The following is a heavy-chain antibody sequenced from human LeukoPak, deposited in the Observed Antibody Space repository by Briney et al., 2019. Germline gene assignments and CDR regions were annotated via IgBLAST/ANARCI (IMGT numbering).Heavy chain of an antibody. V-gene: IGHV3-23*01. Sequence: PGGSLRLSCAASGFTFSSYAMSWVRQAPGKGLDWVSGISGSGGSTYYADSVKGRFTISRDNAKNSLFLQMNSLRAEDTAIYYCARDHNWGFDYWGQGTLVAVSS. J-gene: IGHJ4*02. CDR2: ISGSGGST. CDR1: GFTFSSYA. D-gene: IGHD7-27*01. CDR3: ARDHNWGFDY.